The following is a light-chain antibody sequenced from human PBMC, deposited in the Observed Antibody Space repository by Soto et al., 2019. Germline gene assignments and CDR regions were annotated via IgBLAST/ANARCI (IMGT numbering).Light chain of an antibody. Sequence: AIQMTQSPSSLSASVGDTVTFTCRASQAIRNALGWFQQRPGKPPKLLIYVISILQTGVPSRFSGSGSGTDFTLAISVLQPEDFATYYCLHDAIFPYSFGQGTRLEI. CDR3: LHDAIFPYS. CDR2: VIS. J-gene: IGKJ2*03. V-gene: IGKV1-6*01. CDR1: QAIRNA.